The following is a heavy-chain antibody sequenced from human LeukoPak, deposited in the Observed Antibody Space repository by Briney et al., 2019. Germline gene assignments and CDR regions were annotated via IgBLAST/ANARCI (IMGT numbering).Heavy chain of an antibody. CDR1: GGSISRGGYY. J-gene: IGHJ5*02. CDR3: ARRVVVVAATLIDP. D-gene: IGHD2-15*01. CDR2: IYYSGST. V-gene: IGHV4-31*03. Sequence: SQTLSLTCTVSGGSISRGGYYWSWIRQHPGKGLEWIGYIYYSGSTYYNPSLKSRFTISVDTSKNQFSLKLSSVTAADTAVYYCARRVVVVAATLIDPWGQGTLVTVSS.